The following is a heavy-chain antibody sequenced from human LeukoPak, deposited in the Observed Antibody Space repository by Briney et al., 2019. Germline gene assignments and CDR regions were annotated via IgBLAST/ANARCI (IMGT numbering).Heavy chain of an antibody. V-gene: IGHV1-2*02. D-gene: IGHD1-1*01. CDR3: ARDYELGTAGTAYEYFDY. Sequence: ASVKVSCKASGYTFTGYFMQWVRHAPGQGLEWMGWINPNSGGTSYAQKFQGRVTMTRDTSISTAYMELSRLRSDDTAVYYCARDYELGTAGTAYEYFDYWAQGTLVTVSS. CDR1: GYTFTGYF. CDR2: INPNSGGT. J-gene: IGHJ4*02.